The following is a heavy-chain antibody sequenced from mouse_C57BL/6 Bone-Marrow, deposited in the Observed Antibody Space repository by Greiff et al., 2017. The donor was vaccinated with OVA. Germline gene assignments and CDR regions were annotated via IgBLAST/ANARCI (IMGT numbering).Heavy chain of an antibody. CDR2: ISSGSSTI. Sequence: EVKVVESGGGLVKPGGSLKLSCAASGFTFSDYGMHWVRQAPEKGLEWVAYISSGSSTIYYADTVKGRFTISRDNAKNTLFLQMTSLRSEEKAMYYCARTYYSYWYFDVWGTGTTVTVSS. J-gene: IGHJ1*03. D-gene: IGHD1-1*01. V-gene: IGHV5-17*01. CDR3: ARTYYSYWYFDV. CDR1: GFTFSDYG.